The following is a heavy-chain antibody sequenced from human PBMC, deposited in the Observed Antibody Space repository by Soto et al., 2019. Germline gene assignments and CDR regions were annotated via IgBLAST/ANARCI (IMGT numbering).Heavy chain of an antibody. Sequence: GASVKVSCKASGYTFTSYGISWVRQAPGQGLEWMGWISAYNGNTNYAQKLQGRVTMTTDTSTSTAYMELRSLRSDDTAVYYCARPRNDYYGSGSYWWFDPWGQGTLVTSPQ. V-gene: IGHV1-18*01. CDR1: GYTFTSYG. J-gene: IGHJ5*02. CDR2: ISAYNGNT. CDR3: ARPRNDYYGSGSYWWFDP. D-gene: IGHD3-10*01.